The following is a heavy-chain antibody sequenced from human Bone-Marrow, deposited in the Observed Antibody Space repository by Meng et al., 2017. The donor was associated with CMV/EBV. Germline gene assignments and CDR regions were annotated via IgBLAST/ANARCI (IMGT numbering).Heavy chain of an antibody. CDR1: GGPISRGDYY. J-gene: IGHJ6*02. D-gene: IGHD2-15*01. CDR2: IYYSGST. V-gene: IGHV4-30-4*08. Sequence: LRLSCTGSGGPISRGDYYWSWIRQPPGKDLEWIGYIYYSGSTYYNPSIKSRVTISVDTSTNQFSLKLTYVIAAGTAGYYCARDLGGWDIVVLDFWGQGTRVTVSS. CDR3: ARDLGGWDIVVLDF.